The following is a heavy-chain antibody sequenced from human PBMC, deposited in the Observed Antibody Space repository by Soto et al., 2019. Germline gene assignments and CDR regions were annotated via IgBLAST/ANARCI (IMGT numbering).Heavy chain of an antibody. D-gene: IGHD2-15*01. CDR2: ITADGGT. Sequence: EVQVLESGGGLVQPGGSLRLSCEGSEFTVSGHAMTWIRQAPGKGPEWVSTITADGGTYYADSVKGRFAMSRDTSENTLYLQMNSLGAEDPAAYYCAPHVSCSGGSCQYDAFAIRGQGTMVTFSS. V-gene: IGHV3-23*01. CDR3: APHVSCSGGSCQYDAFAI. J-gene: IGHJ3*02. CDR1: EFTVSGHA.